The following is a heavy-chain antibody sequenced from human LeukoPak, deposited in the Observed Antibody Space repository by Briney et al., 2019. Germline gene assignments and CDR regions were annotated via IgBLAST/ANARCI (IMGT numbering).Heavy chain of an antibody. Sequence: PSETLSLTCTVSGGSISSSSYYWGWIRQPPGKGLEWIGSIYYSGSTYYNPSLKSRVTISVDTSKNQFSLKLSSVTAADTAVYYCARERGVYYYDSSGYYNHDAFDIWGQGTMVTVSS. CDR3: ARERGVYYYDSSGYYNHDAFDI. V-gene: IGHV4-39*02. J-gene: IGHJ3*02. CDR2: IYYSGST. CDR1: GGSISSSSYY. D-gene: IGHD3-22*01.